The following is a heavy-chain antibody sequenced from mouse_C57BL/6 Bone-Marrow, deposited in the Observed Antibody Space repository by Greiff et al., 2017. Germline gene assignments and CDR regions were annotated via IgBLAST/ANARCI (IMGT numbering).Heavy chain of an antibody. CDR1: GYTFTTYP. D-gene: IGHD5-1*01. CDR3: ARRSTFLYYFDY. Sequence: QVQLQQSGAELVKPGASVKMSCKASGYTFTTYPIEWMKQNHGKSLEWIGNFHPYNDDTKYNEKFKGKATLTVAKSSNTVYLELSRLTSDDSAVYYCARRSTFLYYFDYWGQGTTLTVSS. J-gene: IGHJ2*01. CDR2: FHPYNDDT. V-gene: IGHV1-47*01.